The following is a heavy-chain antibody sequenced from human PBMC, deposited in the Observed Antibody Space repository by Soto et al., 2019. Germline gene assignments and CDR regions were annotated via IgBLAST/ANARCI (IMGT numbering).Heavy chain of an antibody. CDR3: ARDRNFGDSSSWTDAFDI. Sequence: SETLSLTCTVSGGSISSYYWSWIRQPPGKGLEWIGYIYYSGSTNYNPSLKSRVTISVDTSKNQFSLKLSSVTAADTAVYYCARDRNFGDSSSWTDAFDIWGQGLMVTVSS. D-gene: IGHD6-13*01. CDR1: GGSISSYY. V-gene: IGHV4-59*01. J-gene: IGHJ3*02. CDR2: IYYSGST.